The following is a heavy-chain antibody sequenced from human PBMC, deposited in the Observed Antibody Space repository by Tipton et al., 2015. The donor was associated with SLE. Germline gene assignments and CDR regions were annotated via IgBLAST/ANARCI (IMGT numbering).Heavy chain of an antibody. CDR1: GVSVSSGGYY. V-gene: IGHV4-31*03. CDR2: IHSRGST. J-gene: IGHJ4*02. CDR3: ARDWGGEALDF. Sequence: TLSLTCTVSGVSVSSGGYYWNWIRQHPGKGLEWIGCIHSRGSTYYTPSLKSRLTMSVDTSNNQFSLQLSSVTAADTALYYCARDWGGEALDFWGQGTLVTVSS. D-gene: IGHD2-21*01.